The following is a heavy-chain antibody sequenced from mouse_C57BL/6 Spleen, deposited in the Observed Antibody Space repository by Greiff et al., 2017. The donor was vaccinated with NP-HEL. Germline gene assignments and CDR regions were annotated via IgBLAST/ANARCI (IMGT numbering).Heavy chain of an antibody. V-gene: IGHV1-69*01. Sequence: QVQLQQPGAELVMPGASVKLSCKASGYTFTSYWMHWVKQRPGQGLEWIGEIDPSDSHTNYNQKFKGKSTLTVDKSSSTAYMQLNILTSEDSAVYYCARGGVVGNCFDYWGQGTTLTVSS. CDR3: ARGGVVGNCFDY. J-gene: IGHJ2*01. D-gene: IGHD1-1*01. CDR1: GYTFTSYW. CDR2: IDPSDSHT.